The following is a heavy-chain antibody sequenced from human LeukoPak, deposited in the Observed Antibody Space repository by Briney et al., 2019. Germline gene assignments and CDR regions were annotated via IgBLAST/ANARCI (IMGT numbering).Heavy chain of an antibody. D-gene: IGHD4-17*01. V-gene: IGHV3-64*01. J-gene: IGHJ5*02. Sequence: GGSLRLSCAASGSTFSSYAMHWVRQAPGKGLEYVSAISSNGGSTYYANSVKGRFTISRDNSKNTLYLQMGSLRAEDMAVYYCAREDYGDYAVFRWFDPWGQGTLVTVSS. CDR2: ISSNGGST. CDR3: AREDYGDYAVFRWFDP. CDR1: GSTFSSYA.